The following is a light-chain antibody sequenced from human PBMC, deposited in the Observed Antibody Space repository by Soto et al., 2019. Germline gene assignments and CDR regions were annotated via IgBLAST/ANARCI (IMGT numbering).Light chain of an antibody. CDR2: GAS. CDR1: QSVSSN. J-gene: IGKJ5*01. V-gene: IGKV3-15*01. Sequence: EIVMTQSPATLSVSPGERATLSCRASQSVSSNLDWYQQKPGQAPRLLIFGASTRATGIPARFSGSGSGTEFTLTISSLQSEDFEVFFCQQYNTWPPITFGPGTRLDIK. CDR3: QQYNTWPPIT.